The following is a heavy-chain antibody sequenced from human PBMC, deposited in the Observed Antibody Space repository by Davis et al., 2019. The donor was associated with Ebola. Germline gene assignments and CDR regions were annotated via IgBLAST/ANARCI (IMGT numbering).Heavy chain of an antibody. CDR3: ARDGRFLEWLLSGNWFDP. D-gene: IGHD3-3*01. CDR2: IYYSGST. Sequence: PSETLSLTCTVSGGSISSSSYYWGWIRQPPGKGLEWIGSIYYSGSTYYNPSLKSRVTISVDTSKNQFSLKLSSVTAADTAVYYCARDGRFLEWLLSGNWFDPWGQGTLVTVSS. V-gene: IGHV4-39*07. J-gene: IGHJ5*02. CDR1: GGSISSSSYY.